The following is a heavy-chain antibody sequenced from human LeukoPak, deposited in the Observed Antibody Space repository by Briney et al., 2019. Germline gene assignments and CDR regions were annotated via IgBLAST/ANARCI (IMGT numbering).Heavy chain of an antibody. CDR2: IYWNDDK. V-gene: IGHV2-5*01. CDR1: GFSLSTSGVG. Sequence: SGPTLGNPTQTLTLTWTFSGFSLSTSGVGVGWIRQPPGKALEWLAHIYWNDDKRYSPSLKSRLTITKDTSKNQVVLTMTNMDPVDTATYYCAHLAASPITIFGVAITGWFDPWGQGTLVTVSS. CDR3: AHLAASPITIFGVAITGWFDP. D-gene: IGHD3-3*01. J-gene: IGHJ5*02.